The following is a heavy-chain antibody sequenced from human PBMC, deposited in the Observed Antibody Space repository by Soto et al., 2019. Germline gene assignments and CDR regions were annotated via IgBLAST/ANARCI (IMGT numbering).Heavy chain of an antibody. CDR2: IIPIFGTT. D-gene: IGHD1-26*01. V-gene: IGHV1-69*13. J-gene: IGHJ5*02. Sequence: SVKVSCKASGGTFSSYAISWVRQAPGQGLEWMGGIIPIFGTTNYAQKFQGRVTITADESTSTAYMELSSLRSEDTAVYYCARGYSGSYQSWFDPWGQGTLVTVSS. CDR3: ARGYSGSYQSWFDP. CDR1: GGTFSSYA.